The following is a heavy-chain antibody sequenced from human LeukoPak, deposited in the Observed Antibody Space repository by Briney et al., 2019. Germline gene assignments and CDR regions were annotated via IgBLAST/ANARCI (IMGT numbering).Heavy chain of an antibody. CDR1: GGTFSSYA. CDR2: IIPIFGTA. D-gene: IGHD2-2*03. CDR3: ARDPGCCSSTSCYAFDY. J-gene: IGHJ4*02. V-gene: IGHV1-69*01. Sequence: SVKVSCKASGGTFSSYAISWVRQAPGQGLEWMGGIIPIFGTANYAQKFQGRVTITADESTSTAYMELSSLRSEDTAVYYCARDPGCCSSTSCYAFDYWGQGTLVTVSS.